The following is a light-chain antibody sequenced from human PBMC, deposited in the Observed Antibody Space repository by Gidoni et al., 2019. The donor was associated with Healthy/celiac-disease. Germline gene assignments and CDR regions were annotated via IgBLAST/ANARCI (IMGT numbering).Light chain of an antibody. CDR2: GAS. CDR1: QSVSSN. V-gene: IGKV3-15*01. CDR3: QQYNNWPPVYT. J-gene: IGKJ2*01. Sequence: ELVMTQSPATLSVSPGERATLSCRASQSVSSNLAWYQQKPGQAPRLLIYGASTRATGIPARFSGSGSGTEFTLTISSLQSEDFAVDYCQQYNNWPPVYTFGQGTKLEIK.